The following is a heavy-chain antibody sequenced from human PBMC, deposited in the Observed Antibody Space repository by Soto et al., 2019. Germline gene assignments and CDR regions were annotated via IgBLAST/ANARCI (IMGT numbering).Heavy chain of an antibody. V-gene: IGHV4-39*07. J-gene: IGHJ5*02. Sequence: PATLSLTCTFSGGSISSGRYYWSCIRQHPGKGLEWIGEINHSGSTNYNPSLKSRVTISVDTSKNQFSLKLSSVTAADTAVYYCARGGGHYGSGSLYPWGQGTLVTVSS. CDR3: ARGGGHYGSGSLYP. CDR2: INHSGST. CDR1: GGSISSGRYY. D-gene: IGHD3-10*01.